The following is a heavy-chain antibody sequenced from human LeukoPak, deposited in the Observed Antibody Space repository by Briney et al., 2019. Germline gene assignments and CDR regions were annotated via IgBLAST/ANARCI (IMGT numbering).Heavy chain of an antibody. V-gene: IGHV1-18*01. D-gene: IGHD2-8*01. J-gene: IGHJ4*02. CDR2: ISAHNGNT. CDR3: AGSLGYCTSNVCYLKY. CDR1: GYTFTSYG. Sequence: VASVKVSCKASGYTFTSYGISWVRQAPGQGLEWMGWISAHNGNTNYAQKLQGRVTMTTDTSTSTAYMELRSLRSDDTAVYYCAGSLGYCTSNVCYLKYWGQGTLVTVSS.